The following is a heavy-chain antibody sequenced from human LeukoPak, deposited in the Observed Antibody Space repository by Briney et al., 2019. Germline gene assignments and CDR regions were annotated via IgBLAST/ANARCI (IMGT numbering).Heavy chain of an antibody. CDR3: ARSSGSLLYYDFRSAHPDWFDP. D-gene: IGHD3-3*01. J-gene: IGHJ5*02. Sequence: GGSLRLSCAASGFTFSSYAMHWVRQAPGKGLEYVSAISSNGGSTYYANSVKGRFTISRDNSKNTLYLQMGSLRAEDMAVYYCARSSGSLLYYDFRSAHPDWFDPWGQGTLVTVSS. CDR1: GFTFSSYA. CDR2: ISSNGGST. V-gene: IGHV3-64*01.